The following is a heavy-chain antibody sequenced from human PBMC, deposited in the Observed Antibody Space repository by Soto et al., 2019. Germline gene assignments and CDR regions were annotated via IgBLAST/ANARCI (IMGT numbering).Heavy chain of an antibody. CDR3: ARGSLARGCGGDCYSADYFDY. D-gene: IGHD2-21*02. CDR1: GFTFSSYA. V-gene: IGHV3-30-3*01. CDR2: ISYDGSNK. J-gene: IGHJ4*02. Sequence: GGSLRLSCAASGFTFSSYAMHWVRQAPGKGLEWVAVISYDGSNKYYADSVKGRFTISRDNSKNTLYLQMNSLRAEDTAVYYCARGSLARGCGGDCYSADYFDYWGQGTLVTVSS.